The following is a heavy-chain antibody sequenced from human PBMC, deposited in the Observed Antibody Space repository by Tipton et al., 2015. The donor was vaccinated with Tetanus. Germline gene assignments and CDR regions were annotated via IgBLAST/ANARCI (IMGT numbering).Heavy chain of an antibody. D-gene: IGHD2-21*01. CDR2: IYQNGDA. J-gene: IGHJ6*02. CDR3: ARERIEAFYYHGLDV. Sequence: LRLSCTVSGGSISSFYWYWIRQPPGKGLEWIAYIYQNGDANYNPSLQSRVTISVDTSKNQFSLQLAFVTAADTVIYYCARERIEAFYYHGLDVWGPGTTVAGSS. V-gene: IGHV4-59*01. CDR1: GGSISSFY.